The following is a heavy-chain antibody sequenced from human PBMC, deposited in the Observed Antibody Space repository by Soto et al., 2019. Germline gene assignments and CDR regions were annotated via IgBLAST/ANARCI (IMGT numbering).Heavy chain of an antibody. J-gene: IGHJ6*02. CDR3: AREGGPGGSYSESDADIYYSCGMDV. D-gene: IGHD1-26*01. Sequence: SVKVSCKASGGTFSSYAISWVRQAPGQGLEWMGGIIPIFGTANYAQKFQGRVTITADESTSTAYMELSSLRSEDTAVYYCAREGGPGGSYSESDADIYYSCGMDVWG. V-gene: IGHV1-69*13. CDR2: IIPIFGTA. CDR1: GGTFSSYA.